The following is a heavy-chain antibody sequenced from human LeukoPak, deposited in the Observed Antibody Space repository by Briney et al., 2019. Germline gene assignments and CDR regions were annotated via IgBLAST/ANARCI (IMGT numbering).Heavy chain of an antibody. CDR1: GFTFRNYG. CDR3: ARDMGRAWYGPPDY. J-gene: IGHJ4*02. V-gene: IGHV3-33*08. Sequence: QPGRSLRLSCAASGFTFRNYGMHWVRQAPGKGLEWVAVIWNDGSETFYADSVKGRFGIARDNSKNTLYLQMNSLRAEDTAVYFCARDMGRAWYGPPDYWGQGTLVTVSS. CDR2: IWNDGSET. D-gene: IGHD6-13*01.